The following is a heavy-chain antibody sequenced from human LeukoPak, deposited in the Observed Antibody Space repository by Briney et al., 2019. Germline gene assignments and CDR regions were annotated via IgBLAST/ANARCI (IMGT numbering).Heavy chain of an antibody. CDR1: GGSFSGYY. V-gene: IGHV3-23*01. CDR3: AKSFRSTSLDY. D-gene: IGHD2-2*01. J-gene: IGHJ4*02. CDR2: ISGSGGST. Sequence: ETLSLTCAVYGGSFSGYYWSWIRQPPGKGLEWVSAISGSGGSTYYADSVKGRFTISRDNSRNTLYLQMNSLRAGDTAVYYCAKSFRSTSLDYWGQGTLVTVSS.